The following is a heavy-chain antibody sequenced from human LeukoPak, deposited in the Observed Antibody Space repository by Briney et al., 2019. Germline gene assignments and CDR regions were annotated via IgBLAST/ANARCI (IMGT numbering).Heavy chain of an antibody. CDR1: GYTLTELS. J-gene: IGHJ4*02. CDR3: ATVGSVSSTSSGIDY. Sequence: ASVKVSCKVSGYTLTELSMHWVRQAPGNGLEWMGGFDPEEGETIYAQKFQGRVTMTEDTSTDTAYMELSSLRSEDTAVYYCATVGSVSSTSSGIDYWGQGTLVTVSS. CDR2: FDPEEGET. D-gene: IGHD2-2*01. V-gene: IGHV1-24*01.